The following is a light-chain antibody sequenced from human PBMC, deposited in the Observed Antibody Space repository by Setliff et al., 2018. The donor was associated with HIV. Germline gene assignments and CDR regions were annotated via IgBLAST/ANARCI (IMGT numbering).Light chain of an antibody. J-gene: IGLJ1*01. Sequence: LTQPASVSGSPGQSITISCTGTSSDVGGYNYVSWYQQHPGKAPKLMIYDVSNRPSGVSNRFSGSKSGNTASLIISGLQPEDEADYYCSSYTNTPLYVFGTGTK. CDR3: SSYTNTPLYV. CDR1: SSDVGGYNY. CDR2: DVS. V-gene: IGLV2-14*03.